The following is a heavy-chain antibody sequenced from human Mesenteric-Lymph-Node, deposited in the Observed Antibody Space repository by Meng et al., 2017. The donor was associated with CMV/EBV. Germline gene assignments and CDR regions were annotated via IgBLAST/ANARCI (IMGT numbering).Heavy chain of an antibody. CDR1: GGSVSSVNYY. D-gene: IGHD3-3*01. J-gene: IGHJ3*02. CDR3: AREKSGYSLDDAFDI. Sequence: SETLSLTCTVSGGSVSSVNYYWSWIRQPPGKGLEWIGYIYHSGSTNYNPSLKSRVTISIDTSKMQFSLRLTSVTAADTAVYYCAREKSGYSLDDAFDIWGPGTMVTVSS. V-gene: IGHV4-61*01. CDR2: IYHSGST.